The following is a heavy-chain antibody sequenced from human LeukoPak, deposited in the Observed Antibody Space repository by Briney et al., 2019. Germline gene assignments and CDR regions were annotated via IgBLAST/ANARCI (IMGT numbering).Heavy chain of an antibody. CDR1: GFTFSSYA. CDR3: AKDLSGSFRARFDY. V-gene: IGHV3-23*01. Sequence: GGSLRLSCAASGFTFSSYAMTWVRQAPGKGLEWVSAVSSGAASTYYADSVKGRFTISRDNSKNTLFLQMSSLRAEDTAVYYCAKDLSGSFRARFDYWGQGALVSVSS. J-gene: IGHJ4*02. CDR2: VSSGAAST. D-gene: IGHD1-26*01.